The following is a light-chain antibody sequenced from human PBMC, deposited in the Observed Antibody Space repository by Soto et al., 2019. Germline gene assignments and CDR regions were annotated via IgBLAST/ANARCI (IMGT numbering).Light chain of an antibody. CDR3: QQYNTFWT. CDR1: QSISSW. CDR2: DVS. V-gene: IGKV1-5*01. Sequence: DIQMTQSPSTLSASVGDRVTITCRASQSISSWLAWYQQKPGKAPKLLIYDVSNLESGVPSRFSGSGSGTDFPLTISSLQPDDVATYYCQQYNTFWTFGQGTKVEI. J-gene: IGKJ1*01.